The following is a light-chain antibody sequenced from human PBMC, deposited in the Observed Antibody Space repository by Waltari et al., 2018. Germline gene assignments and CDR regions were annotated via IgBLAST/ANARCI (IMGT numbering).Light chain of an antibody. CDR2: ANY. V-gene: IGLV1-44*01. CDR3: ATWDDSLNGRV. J-gene: IGLJ3*02. Sequence: QSVLTQPPLASGTPGQRVTISCSGNSSNIGINTVTWYQQLPGTAPKLLIYANYYRPSGVPDRFSASKSDTSASLAISGLQSEDEADYFCATWDDSLNGRVFGGGTKLAVL. CDR1: SSNIGINT.